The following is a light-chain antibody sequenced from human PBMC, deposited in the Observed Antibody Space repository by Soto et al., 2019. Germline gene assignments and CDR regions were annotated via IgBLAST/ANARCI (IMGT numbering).Light chain of an antibody. J-gene: IGLJ2*01. CDR2: EVT. Sequence: QSALTQPASVSGSPGQSITISCTGSSSDVGSYNLVSWFQLHPGKAPQLMIYEVTKRPSGISTRFSGSKSGNTASLTISGLQAEHEADYYCCSHAGSGTVVFGGGTKLTVL. CDR3: CSHAGSGTVV. V-gene: IGLV2-23*02. CDR1: SSDVGSYNL.